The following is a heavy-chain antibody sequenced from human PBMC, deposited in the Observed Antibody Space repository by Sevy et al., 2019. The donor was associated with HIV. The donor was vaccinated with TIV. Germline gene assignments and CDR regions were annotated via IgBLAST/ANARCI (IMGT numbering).Heavy chain of an antibody. CDR3: ARGNYYDSSGPSFDY. CDR1: GYSFTNYW. D-gene: IGHD3-22*01. CDR2: IYPGHSDT. V-gene: IGHV5-51*01. Sequence: EQSLKISCKGSGYSFTNYWIGWVRQMPGKGLQWMGIIYPGHSDTRHSPSFQGQVTISADKSISTAYLQWSSLKASDTAIYYCARGNYYDSSGPSFDYWARGTLVTVSS. J-gene: IGHJ4*02.